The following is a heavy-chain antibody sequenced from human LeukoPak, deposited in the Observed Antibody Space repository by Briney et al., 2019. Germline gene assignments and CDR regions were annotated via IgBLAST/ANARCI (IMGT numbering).Heavy chain of an antibody. CDR1: GGSISSYY. Sequence: TSETLSLTCTVSGGSISSYYWSWIRQPPGKGLEWIGYIYYSGSTNYNPSLKSRVTMSVDTSKNQFSLKVNSVTAADTAMYYCARDHNSGWYPGHYWGQGTLVTVSS. CDR3: ARDHNSGWYPGHY. V-gene: IGHV4-59*12. CDR2: IYYSGST. J-gene: IGHJ4*02. D-gene: IGHD6-19*01.